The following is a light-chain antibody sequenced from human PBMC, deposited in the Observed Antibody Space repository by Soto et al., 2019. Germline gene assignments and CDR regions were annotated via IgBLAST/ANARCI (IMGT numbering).Light chain of an antibody. Sequence: EILVTQSPDSLAVSLGERATINCKSSQSVLYSSNNKNYLAWYQQKPRQPPKLLINWASTRESGVPDRFSGSGSGTDFTLTISSLHAEDVAVYYCQQYYNTPLTFGGGTKVDIK. V-gene: IGKV4-1*01. CDR2: WAS. J-gene: IGKJ4*01. CDR3: QQYYNTPLT. CDR1: QSVLYSSNNKNY.